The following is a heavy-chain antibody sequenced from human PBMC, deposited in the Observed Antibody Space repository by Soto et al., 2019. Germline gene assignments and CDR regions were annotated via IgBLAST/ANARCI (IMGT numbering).Heavy chain of an antibody. CDR3: ARDTNHYDWLDY. CDR2: ISRSNSTT. Sequence: EVQLVESGGGLVQPGGSLRLSCAASGFKFSDYSMNWVRQAPGKGLEWVSYISRSNSTTYYAASVRGRFTISRDNAKNVLFLQQNTLRDEDTAAYYCARDTNHYDWLDYWGQGTLVTVSS. CDR1: GFKFSDYS. D-gene: IGHD5-12*01. J-gene: IGHJ4*02. V-gene: IGHV3-48*02.